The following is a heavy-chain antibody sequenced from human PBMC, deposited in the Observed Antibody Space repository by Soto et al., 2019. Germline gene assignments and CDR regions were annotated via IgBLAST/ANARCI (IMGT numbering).Heavy chain of an antibody. CDR2: ISRDGGRS. CDR1: GVSVEDYA. D-gene: IGHD3-9*01. J-gene: IGHJ4*02. V-gene: IGHV3-43*01. Sequence: SSWSLGLSCAASGVSVEDYAKHWVLHVPGNLPEWICLISRDGGRSLFSYSVKGRFFMSRDNNKNSFYLQTNSITTEDTALCYCLRDSYDILTGKKRYFDYWGQGTLGTVSS. CDR3: LRDSYDILTGKKRYFDY.